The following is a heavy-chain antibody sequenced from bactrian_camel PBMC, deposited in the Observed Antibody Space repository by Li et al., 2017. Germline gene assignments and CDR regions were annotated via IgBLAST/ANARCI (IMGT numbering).Heavy chain of an antibody. CDR2: IDNHGSV. Sequence: HVQLVESGGGTVQAGGSLTLSCAVSGSIDNHACMAWFRQAPGKEREVVATIDNHGSVSFQRSVLGRFTISRDNSRNTLYLQMNNLRPEDTATYYCAPRHCWFEKIRSLDVWGEGTQVTVSS. D-gene: IGHD1*01. V-gene: IGHV3S53*01. CDR1: GSIDNHAC. J-gene: IGHJ6*01. CDR3: APRHCWFEKIRSLDV.